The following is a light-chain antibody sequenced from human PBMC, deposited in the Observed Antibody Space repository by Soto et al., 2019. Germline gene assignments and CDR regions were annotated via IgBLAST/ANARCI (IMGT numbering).Light chain of an antibody. Sequence: DIQMTQSPSSLSASLGDRVTITCRASQGIGVYLAWFQQKPWKVPKLLLYAASTLQSGVPSRFSGSGSGTDFTLTITSLQPEDVATYYCQKDNSARLTFDGGTKVEIK. J-gene: IGKJ4*01. CDR3: QKDNSARLT. CDR2: AAS. CDR1: QGIGVY. V-gene: IGKV1-27*01.